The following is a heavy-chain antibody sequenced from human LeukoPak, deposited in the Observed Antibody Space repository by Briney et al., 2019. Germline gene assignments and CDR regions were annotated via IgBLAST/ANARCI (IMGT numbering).Heavy chain of an antibody. V-gene: IGHV3-11*03. CDR3: ARIYGSGSYYPYFDN. J-gene: IGHJ4*02. Sequence: GGTLRLSCAASGFMFSDYYMCWIRQAPGKGLEWISYISISGSDSYTNYADSVKGRFTISRDNAKNSLYLQMNSLRAEDTAIYYCARIYGSGSYYPYFDNWGQGTLVTVSS. CDR2: ISISGSDSYT. D-gene: IGHD3-10*01. CDR1: GFMFSDYY.